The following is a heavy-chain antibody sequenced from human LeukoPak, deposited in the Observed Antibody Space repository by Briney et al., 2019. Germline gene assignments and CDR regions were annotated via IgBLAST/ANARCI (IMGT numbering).Heavy chain of an antibody. D-gene: IGHD4-17*01. CDR2: ISAYNGNT. J-gene: IGHJ6*02. Sequence: ASVKVSCKASGYTFTSYGISWVRQAPGQGLEWMGWISAYNGNTNYAQKLQGRVTMTTDTSTSTAYMELRSLRSDDTAVYYCARPTTVTIVPNYYYGMDVWGQGTTVTVTS. CDR3: ARPTTVTIVPNYYYGMDV. V-gene: IGHV1-18*01. CDR1: GYTFTSYG.